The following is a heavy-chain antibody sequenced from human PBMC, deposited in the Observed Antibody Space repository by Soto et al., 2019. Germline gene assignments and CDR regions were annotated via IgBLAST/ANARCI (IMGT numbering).Heavy chain of an antibody. D-gene: IGHD3-22*01. CDR3: VREVDYYDSSGYSHSVYDY. CDR1: GGSISSYY. CDR2: IYYSGST. J-gene: IGHJ4*02. Sequence: SETLSLTCTVSGGSISSYYWSWIRQPPGKGLEWIGYIYYSGSTNYNPSLKSRVTISVDTSKNQFSLKLSSVTAADTAVYYCVREVDYYDSSGYSHSVYDYWGQGTLVTVSS. V-gene: IGHV4-59*01.